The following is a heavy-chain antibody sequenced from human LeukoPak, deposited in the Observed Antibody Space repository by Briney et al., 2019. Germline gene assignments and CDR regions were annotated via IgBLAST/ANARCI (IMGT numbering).Heavy chain of an antibody. V-gene: IGHV3-66*02. CDR3: ARDRGVTTVTTLAY. CDR2: IYSGGYT. Sequence: GGSLRLSCAASGFTVSGNHMSWVRQAPGKGLEWVSVIYSGGYTNYADSVKGRFTISRDNSKNTLYLQMNSLRAEDTAVYYCARDRGVTTVTTLAYWGQGTLVTVSS. D-gene: IGHD4-11*01. J-gene: IGHJ4*02. CDR1: GFTVSGNH.